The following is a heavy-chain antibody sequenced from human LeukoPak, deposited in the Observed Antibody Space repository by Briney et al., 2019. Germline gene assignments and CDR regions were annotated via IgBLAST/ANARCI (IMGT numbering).Heavy chain of an antibody. CDR2: ISYDGSNK. CDR3: ARDSYNYDSSGIDY. D-gene: IGHD3-22*01. V-gene: IGHV3-30-3*01. Sequence: GSLRLSCAASGFTFSSYAMHWVRQAPGKGLEWVAVISYDGSNKYYADSVKGRFTISRDNSKNTLYLQMNSLRAEDTAVYYCARDSYNYDSSGIDYWGQGTLVTVSS. CDR1: GFTFSSYA. J-gene: IGHJ4*02.